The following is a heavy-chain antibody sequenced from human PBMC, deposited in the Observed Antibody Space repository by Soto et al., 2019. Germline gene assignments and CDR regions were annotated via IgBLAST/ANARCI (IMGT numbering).Heavy chain of an antibody. V-gene: IGHV3-23*01. CDR1: GFTFRAYA. CDR2: TSPSGTTT. CDR3: AKGGTVMITRMDV. D-gene: IGHD3-16*01. J-gene: IGHJ6*02. Sequence: GGSLRLSCTASGFTFRAYAMSWVRQAPGKGLEWIALTSPSGTTTHTADSVKGRLTISRDNFKNTLYLEMNSLRVEDTAVYYFAKGGTVMITRMDVWGQGSAVTVSS.